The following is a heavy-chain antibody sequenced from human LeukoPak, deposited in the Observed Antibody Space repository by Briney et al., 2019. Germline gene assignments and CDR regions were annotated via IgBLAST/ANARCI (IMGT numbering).Heavy chain of an antibody. CDR3: ARRDTAMAFDY. D-gene: IGHD5-18*01. CDR1: GFTFSSHW. Sequence: GGSLRLSCAASGFTFSSHWMHWVRQAPGKGLVWVSRINSDGSSTSYADSVKGRFTISRDNAKNTLYLQMNSLRAEDTAVYYCARRDTAMAFDYWGQGTLVTVSS. CDR2: INSDGSST. J-gene: IGHJ4*02. V-gene: IGHV3-74*01.